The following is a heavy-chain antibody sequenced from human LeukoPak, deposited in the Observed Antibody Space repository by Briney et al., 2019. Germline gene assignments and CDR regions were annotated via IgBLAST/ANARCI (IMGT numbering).Heavy chain of an antibody. Sequence: PGGSLRLSCAASGFTFSTYAMSWVRRAPGKGLEWVSGISGSGGATYYADSVQGRLVVSRDNDKDFLYLQMNSLRADDTAVYYCAKNLHFDFWSGYLHRFDPWGQGTLVIVSS. CDR2: ISGSGGAT. CDR3: AKNLHFDFWSGYLHRFDP. V-gene: IGHV3-23*01. D-gene: IGHD3-3*01. J-gene: IGHJ5*02. CDR1: GFTFSTYA.